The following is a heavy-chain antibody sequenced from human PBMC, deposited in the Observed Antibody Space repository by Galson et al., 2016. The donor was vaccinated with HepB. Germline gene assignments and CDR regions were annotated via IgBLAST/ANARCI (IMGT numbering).Heavy chain of an antibody. V-gene: IGHV3-23*01. CDR2: IGGSGGDT. J-gene: IGHJ4*02. CDR3: AKRGGGSGSYYNGQ. CDR1: GFTFSNYA. Sequence: SLRLSCAASGFTFSNYAMSWVRQAPGKGLEWVSAIGGSGGDTYYSDSVKGRFTISRDNSKDTLYLKMNSLRAEDTAVYYCAKRGGGSGSYYNGQWGQGTLVNVSS. D-gene: IGHD3-10*01.